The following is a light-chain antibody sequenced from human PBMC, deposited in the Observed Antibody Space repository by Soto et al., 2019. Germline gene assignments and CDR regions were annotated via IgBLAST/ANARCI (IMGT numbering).Light chain of an antibody. CDR1: QSISSY. Sequence: DIQMTQSPSSLSASVRERVTITCRASQSISSYLNWYQQKPGKAPKVLIYAASTLQSGVPSRFSGSGSGTDFTLTISCLQSEDFATYYCQQYYSFPRTFGQGTKVDIK. CDR2: AAS. V-gene: IGKV1-39*01. CDR3: QQYYSFPRT. J-gene: IGKJ1*01.